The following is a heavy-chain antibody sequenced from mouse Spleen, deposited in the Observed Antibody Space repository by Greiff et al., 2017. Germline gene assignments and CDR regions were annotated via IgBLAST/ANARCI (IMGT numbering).Heavy chain of an antibody. V-gene: IGHV3-6*01. D-gene: IGHD2-4*01. CDR3: ARAGVYYDPWFAY. J-gene: IGHJ3*01. Sequence: EVQLQESGPGLVKPSQSLSLTCSVTGYSITSGYYWNWIRQFPGNKLEWMGYISYDGSNNYNPSLKNRISITRDTSKNQFFLKLNSVTTEDTATYYCARAGVYYDPWFAYWGQGTLVTVSA. CDR2: ISYDGSN. CDR1: GYSITSGYY.